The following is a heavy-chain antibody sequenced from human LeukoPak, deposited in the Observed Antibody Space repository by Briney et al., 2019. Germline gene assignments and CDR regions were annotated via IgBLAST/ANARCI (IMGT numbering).Heavy chain of an antibody. Sequence: GGSLRLSCAASGFTFSDSWMSWVRQAPGKGLEWVSAISGSGGSTYYADSVKGRFTISRDNSKNTLYLQMNSLRAEDTAVYYCAEDGPALGRFVVVPHFDYWGQGTLVTVSS. J-gene: IGHJ4*02. CDR1: GFTFSDSW. D-gene: IGHD2-2*01. CDR2: ISGSGGST. CDR3: AEDGPALGRFVVVPHFDY. V-gene: IGHV3-23*01.